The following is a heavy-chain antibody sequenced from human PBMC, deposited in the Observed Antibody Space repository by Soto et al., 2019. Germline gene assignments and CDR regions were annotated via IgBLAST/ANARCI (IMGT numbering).Heavy chain of an antibody. CDR1: GFPFGSYW. CDR3: VRDVFGVTHF. V-gene: IGHV3-74*03. CDR2: INYDGTYL. J-gene: IGHJ4*02. Sequence: PGGSLRLSCAASGFPFGSYWMHWVRQVPGKGLVWVSRINYDGTYLTYADSVKGRFTVSRDNAKNMLYLQMHSLRADDAAVYYCVRDVFGVTHFWGQGAVVSGSS. D-gene: IGHD3-3*01.